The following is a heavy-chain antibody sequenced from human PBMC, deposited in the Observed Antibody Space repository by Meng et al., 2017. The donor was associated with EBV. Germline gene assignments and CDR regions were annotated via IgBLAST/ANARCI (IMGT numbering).Heavy chain of an antibody. D-gene: IGHD2-21*01. CDR2: INVGVGYT. CDR1: GYAFTSYI. J-gene: IGHJ4*02. Sequence: VQVVQAWAEVKNPGASVKVSCKASGYAFTSYILHWVRQAPGQRLEWMGWINVGVGYTKYSQKFQGRVTISSDTSATTGYMELSSLRSEDTAVYYCVRGPPVGVPGPGDYWGQGTLVTVSS. CDR3: VRGPPVGVPGPGDY. V-gene: IGHV1-3*01.